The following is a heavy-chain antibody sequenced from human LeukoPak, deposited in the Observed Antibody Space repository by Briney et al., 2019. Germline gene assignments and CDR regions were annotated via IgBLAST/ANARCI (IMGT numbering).Heavy chain of an antibody. CDR1: GYTFTSYW. V-gene: IGHV5-51*01. D-gene: IGHD3-9*01. CDR3: ARAYYDILTGYEYYFDY. CDR2: TYPGDSDT. J-gene: IGHJ4*02. Sequence: GESLKISCKGSGYTFTSYWIGWVRQMPGKGLEWMGITYPGDSDTRYSPSFQGQVTISADKSISTAYLQWSSLKASDTAMYYCARAYYDILTGYEYYFDYWGQGTLVTVSS.